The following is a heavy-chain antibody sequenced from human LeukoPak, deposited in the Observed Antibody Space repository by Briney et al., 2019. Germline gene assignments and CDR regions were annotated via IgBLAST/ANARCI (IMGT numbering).Heavy chain of an antibody. D-gene: IGHD1-26*01. CDR1: GFSVSNNY. J-gene: IGHJ4*02. CDR3: ATYSGAHHKTFDS. Sequence: GGSLRLSCVVSGFSVSNNYVSWVRQAPGKGLEWVSVIYSGNTIKYADSVKGRFTISRDNAKNTLYLQMNSLRAEDTAVYYCATYSGAHHKTFDSWGQGTLVTVSS. CDR2: IYSGNTI. V-gene: IGHV3-66*01.